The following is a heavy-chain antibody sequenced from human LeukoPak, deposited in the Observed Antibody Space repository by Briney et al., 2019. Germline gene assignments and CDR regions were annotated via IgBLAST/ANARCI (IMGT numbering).Heavy chain of an antibody. CDR3: ARGAYVSDSFPLHY. J-gene: IGHJ4*02. CDR2: ILHDGSNE. V-gene: IGHV3-30-3*01. Sequence: GGSLRLSCAASGFIFSNYVMHWVRQAPGKGLDWVSIILHDGSNEYYADSVKGRFSISRDNSRNTLYLQMNGLRAEDTAVYYCARGAYVSDSFPLHYWGLGTLVTVSS. CDR1: GFIFSNYV. D-gene: IGHD3-10*01.